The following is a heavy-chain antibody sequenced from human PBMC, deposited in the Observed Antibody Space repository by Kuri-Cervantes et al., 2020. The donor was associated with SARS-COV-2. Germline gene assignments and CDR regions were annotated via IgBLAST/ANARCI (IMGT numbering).Heavy chain of an antibody. Sequence: GGSLRLSCAASGFKFSRTDMHWVRQAPGKGLEWVAFISYDGNNKKCIASVKGRFTISRDNSQNKLYLQMRSLRPEDTAMYYCAKDGAGAHDFWGQGTLVTVSS. CDR1: GFKFSRTD. J-gene: IGHJ4*02. CDR3: AKDGAGAHDF. D-gene: IGHD4/OR15-4a*01. CDR2: ISYDGNNK. V-gene: IGHV3-30*18.